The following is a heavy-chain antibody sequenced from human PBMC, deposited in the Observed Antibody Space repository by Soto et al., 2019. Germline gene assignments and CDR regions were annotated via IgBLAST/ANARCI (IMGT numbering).Heavy chain of an antibody. Sequence: EVQLLESGGGLVQPGGSLRLSCAASGFTFSSYAMSWVRQAPGKGLEWVSAISGSGGSTYYADSVKGRFTISRDNPKNTLYLQMNSLRAEDTAVYYCAVRITIFGVVTTLFDYWGQGTLVTVSS. J-gene: IGHJ4*02. CDR3: AVRITIFGVVTTLFDY. V-gene: IGHV3-23*01. CDR1: GFTFSSYA. D-gene: IGHD3-3*01. CDR2: ISGSGGST.